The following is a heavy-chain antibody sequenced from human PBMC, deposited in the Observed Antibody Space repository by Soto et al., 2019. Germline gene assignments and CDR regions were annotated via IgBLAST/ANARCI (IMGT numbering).Heavy chain of an antibody. CDR3: ARAGPAFWSGQEYYFDY. D-gene: IGHD3-3*01. CDR2: IYYSGST. V-gene: IGHV4-59*01. Sequence: KPSETLSLTCTVSGGSISSYYWSWIRQPPGKGLEWIGYIYYSGSTNYNPSLKSRVTISVDTSKNQFSLKLSSVTAADTAVYYCARAGPAFWSGQEYYFDYWGQGTLVTVSS. CDR1: GGSISSYY. J-gene: IGHJ4*02.